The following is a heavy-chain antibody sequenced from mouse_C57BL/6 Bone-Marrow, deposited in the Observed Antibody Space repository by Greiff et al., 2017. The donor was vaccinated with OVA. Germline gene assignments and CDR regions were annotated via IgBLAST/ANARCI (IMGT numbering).Heavy chain of an antibody. CDR2: IYPRSGNT. CDR3: ARSWTTVVRDY. V-gene: IGHV1-81*01. CDR1: GYTFTSFG. J-gene: IGHJ2*01. D-gene: IGHD1-1*01. Sequence: QVHVKQSGAELARPGASVKLSCKASGYTFTSFGISWVKQRTGQGLEWIGEIYPRSGNTYYNEKFKGKATLTADKSSSTAYMELRSLTSEDSAVYFCARSWTTVVRDYWGQGTTLTVSS.